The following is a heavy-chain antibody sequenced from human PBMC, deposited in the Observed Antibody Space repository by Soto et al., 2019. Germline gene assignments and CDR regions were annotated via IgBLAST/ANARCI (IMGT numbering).Heavy chain of an antibody. Sequence: PSETLSLTCTVSGGSSSTYYWTWIRQPPGKGLEWIGYIYDSGNSNYNPSLKSRVSISLYTSKNQFSLKLRSVTAADTAMYYCARNQLGYYSSTTCDNRLAPSGRGTLVTVS. CDR3: ARNQLGYYSSTTCDNRLAP. CDR2: IYDSGNS. D-gene: IGHD2-2*02. J-gene: IGHJ5*02. V-gene: IGHV4-59*01. CDR1: GGSSSTYY.